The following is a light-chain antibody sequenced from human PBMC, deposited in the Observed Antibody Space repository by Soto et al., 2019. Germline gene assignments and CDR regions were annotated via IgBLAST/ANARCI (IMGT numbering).Light chain of an antibody. CDR1: QSVTRN. CDR3: QQYDQWPVT. V-gene: IGKV3-15*01. Sequence: EIVMTQSPATLSVSPGERVTFSCRASQSVTRNLAWYQHKPGQAPRLLISGASTGAAAIPARFSGSGSGTEFTLTINSLQSEDYALYYCQQYDQWPVTFGGGTKVEIK. CDR2: GAS. J-gene: IGKJ4*01.